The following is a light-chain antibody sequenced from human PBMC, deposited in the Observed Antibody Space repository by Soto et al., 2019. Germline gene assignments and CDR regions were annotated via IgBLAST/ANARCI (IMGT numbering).Light chain of an antibody. CDR2: DAS. CDR3: QQYDNLPALT. V-gene: IGKV1-33*01. J-gene: IGKJ4*01. Sequence: DIHMTQSPSSLSASVGDRVTITCQASQDINNFLNWFQHKPGRAPKLLIHDASSLEPGVPSRFSGDGSGTHFRLIISSLQPEDSATYYCQQYDNLPALTFGGGTKVDIK. CDR1: QDINNF.